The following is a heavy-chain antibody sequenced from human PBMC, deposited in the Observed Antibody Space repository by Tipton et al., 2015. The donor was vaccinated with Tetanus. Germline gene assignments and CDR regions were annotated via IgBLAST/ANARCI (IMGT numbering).Heavy chain of an antibody. Sequence: SLRLSCAASGFTFSSYAMSWVRQAPGKGLEWVSAISGSGGSTYYADSVKGRFTISRDNSKNTLYLQMNSLRAEDTAVYYCARIIITFGGAPYYFDYWGQGTLVTVSS. J-gene: IGHJ4*02. CDR3: ARIIITFGGAPYYFDY. CDR1: GFTFSSYA. CDR2: ISGSGGST. D-gene: IGHD3-16*01. V-gene: IGHV3-23*01.